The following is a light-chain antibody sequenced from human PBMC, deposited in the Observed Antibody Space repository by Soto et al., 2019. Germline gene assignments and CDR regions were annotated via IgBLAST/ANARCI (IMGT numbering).Light chain of an antibody. CDR3: QQSYSTPYP. CDR2: AAS. Sequence: DIQLTQSPSSLSASVGDRVTITCRASQSISSYLNWYQQKPGKAPNLLIYAASSLQSGVPSRFSGSGSGTDFTLTIGSLQPEDFATYYCQQSYSTPYPFGQGTKLEIK. CDR1: QSISSY. J-gene: IGKJ2*01. V-gene: IGKV1-39*01.